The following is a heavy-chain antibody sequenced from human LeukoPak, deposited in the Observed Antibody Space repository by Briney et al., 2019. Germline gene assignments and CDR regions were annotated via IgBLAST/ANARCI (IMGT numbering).Heavy chain of an antibody. CDR1: GYTFTGYY. V-gene: IGHV1-2*02. D-gene: IGHD5-18*01. J-gene: IGHJ4*02. Sequence: ASVKVSCKASGYTFTGYYMHWVRQAPGQGLEWMGWINPNSGGTNYAQKFQGRVTMTRDTSISTAYMELSSLRAEDTAVYYCARDSRYSRGVGDFDYWGQGTLVIVSS. CDR3: ARDSRYSRGVGDFDY. CDR2: INPNSGGT.